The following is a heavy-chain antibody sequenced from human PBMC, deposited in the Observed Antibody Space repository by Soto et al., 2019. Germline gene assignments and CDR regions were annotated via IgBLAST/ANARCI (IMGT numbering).Heavy chain of an antibody. V-gene: IGHV4-59*01. J-gene: IGHJ4*02. CDR3: ARDRAGLGHFDY. D-gene: IGHD3-10*01. Sequence: SETLSLTCTVSGGSISSYYWSWIRQPPGKGLEWIGYIYYSGSTNYNPSLKSRVTISVDTSKNQFSLKLSSVTAADTAVYYCARDRAGLGHFDYWGQGTLVTVSS. CDR1: GGSISSYY. CDR2: IYYSGST.